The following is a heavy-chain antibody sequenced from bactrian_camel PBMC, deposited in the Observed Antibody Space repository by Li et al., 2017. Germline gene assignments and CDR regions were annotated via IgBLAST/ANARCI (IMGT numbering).Heavy chain of an antibody. J-gene: IGHJ4*01. CDR2: ISRDDVT. D-gene: IGHD2*01. CDR1: GYIFSGCG. V-gene: IGHV3S55*01. CDR3: AAGRRHRIVVEASDCLPIRTSS. Sequence: VQLVESGGGSVQAGGSLKLSCAASGYIFSGCGMGWFRQAPGKEREGVAAISRDDVTVYRDSAKGRFTISKDNAKTTLNLQIDSAKPEDTAMYFCAAGRRHRIVVEASDCLPIRTSSGARGPRSPSP.